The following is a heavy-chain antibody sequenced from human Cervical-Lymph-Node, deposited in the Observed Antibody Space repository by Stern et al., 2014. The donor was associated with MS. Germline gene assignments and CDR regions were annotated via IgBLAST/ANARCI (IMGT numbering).Heavy chain of an antibody. CDR1: GLTFDGYG. V-gene: IGHV3-9*01. CDR2: LTWGAGGI. D-gene: IGHD3-10*01. CDR3: VKDIRPGGADV. J-gene: IGHJ6*02. Sequence: EVQLVESGGGFVQPGRSLRLSCAVSGLTFDGYGIHWVRQTPGKGLEWVSGLTWGAGGIGYVGSVEDRFITSTDNAKNSLHLQMTILREEDTAVYYCVKDIRPGGADVWGQGTTVTVSS.